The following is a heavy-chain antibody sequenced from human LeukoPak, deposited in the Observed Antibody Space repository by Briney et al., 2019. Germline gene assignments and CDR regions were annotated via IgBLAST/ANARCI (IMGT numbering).Heavy chain of an antibody. J-gene: IGHJ3*02. D-gene: IGHD2-2*01. CDR1: GGSISSGGYY. CDR2: IYHSGST. CDR3: ARVNQQFDAFDI. Sequence: PSENLSLTCTVSGGSISSGGYYWSWIRQPPGKGLEWIGYIYHSGSTNYNPSLKSRVTISVDTSKNQFSLKLSSVTAADTAVYYCARVNQQFDAFDIWGQGTMVTVSS. V-gene: IGHV4-61*08.